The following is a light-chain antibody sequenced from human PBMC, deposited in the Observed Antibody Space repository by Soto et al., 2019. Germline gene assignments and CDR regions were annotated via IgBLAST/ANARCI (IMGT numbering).Light chain of an antibody. CDR3: QQCNNLPKT. CDR2: DAS. J-gene: IGKJ1*01. CDR1: QSVGSN. V-gene: IGKV3-15*01. Sequence: EIVMTQSPDTLSVSPGETATLSCRASQSVGSNLAWYQQKPGQAPRLLISDASTRAAGLPARFSGSGSGTEFTLTISSLQSEDFAVYYCQQCNNLPKTFGQGTKVEIK.